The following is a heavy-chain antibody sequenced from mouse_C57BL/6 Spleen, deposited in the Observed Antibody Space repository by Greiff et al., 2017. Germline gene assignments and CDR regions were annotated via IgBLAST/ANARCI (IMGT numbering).Heavy chain of an antibody. D-gene: IGHD1-1*01. J-gene: IGHJ1*03. CDR1: GFTFSDYG. Sequence: EVKLVESGGGLVKPGGSLKLSCAASGFTFSDYGMHWVRQAPEKGLEWVAYNSSGSSTIYYADTVKGRFTISRDNAKNTLFLQMTSLRSEDTAMYYCARGGLRTGYFDVWGTGTTVTVSS. CDR2: NSSGSSTI. CDR3: ARGGLRTGYFDV. V-gene: IGHV5-17*01.